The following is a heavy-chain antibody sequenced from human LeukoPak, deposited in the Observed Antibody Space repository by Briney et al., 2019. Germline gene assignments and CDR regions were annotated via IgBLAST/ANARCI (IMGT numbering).Heavy chain of an antibody. V-gene: IGHV5-51*01. CDR3: ASGYSTSWNVY. J-gene: IGHJ4*02. CDR2: IYPAYSDT. D-gene: IGHD1-1*01. CDR1: GYRLTSYW. Sequence: GESLKISCKGSGYRLTSYWIGWVRQMPGKGLEWMGIIYPAYSDTRYGPSFQGRVIISADKSINTAYLQWRSLAASDIATYYCASGYSTSWNVYWGLGTPVTVSS.